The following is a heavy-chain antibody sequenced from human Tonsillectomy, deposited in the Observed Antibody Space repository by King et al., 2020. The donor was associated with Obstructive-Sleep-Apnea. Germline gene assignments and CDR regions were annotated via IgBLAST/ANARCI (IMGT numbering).Heavy chain of an antibody. D-gene: IGHD2-8*01. J-gene: IGHJ4*02. V-gene: IGHV3-30*04. CDR3: ARAIGCILMANCVLPPDF. Sequence: VQLVESGGGVVQPGRSLRLSCAASGFTFSDYAMHWVRQAPGKGLEWVATISYVGSKKFYTDSVKGRFTISRDNSKNTLYLQVDSLRSEDTAVYYCARAIGCILMANCVLPPDFWGQGTLLTVSS. CDR2: ISYVGSKK. CDR1: GFTFSDYA.